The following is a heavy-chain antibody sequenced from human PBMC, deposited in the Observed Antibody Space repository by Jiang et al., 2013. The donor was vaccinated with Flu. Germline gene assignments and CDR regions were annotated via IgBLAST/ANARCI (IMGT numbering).Heavy chain of an antibody. J-gene: IGHJ4*02. CDR1: GDSLSDYY. V-gene: IGHV4-4*08. Sequence: GPGLVKPSETLSLTCTVSGDSLSDYYVYWSWIRQPPGKGLEWMGVSIPVGAPTTTPPSRVESPLSVDTSKNQXSLKLSSVTAADTAVYYCARDRVVRGLEYNWGQGTRGHRLL. D-gene: IGHD3-10*01. CDR3: ARDRVVRGLEYN. CDR2: SIPVGAP.